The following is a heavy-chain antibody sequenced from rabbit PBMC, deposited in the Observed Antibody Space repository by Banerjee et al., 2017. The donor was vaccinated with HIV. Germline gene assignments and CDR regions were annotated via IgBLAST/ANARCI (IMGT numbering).Heavy chain of an antibody. Sequence: QEQLEESGGGLVKPEGSLTLTCTASGFSFSSSYWIYWVRQAPGKGLEWIGTIYAGSSGSTWYASWAKGRFTISKTSSTTVTLQMTSLTAADTATYFCARDLAGVIGWNFGLWGPGTLVTVS. CDR3: ARDLAGVIGWNFGL. J-gene: IGHJ4*01. CDR1: GFSFSSSYW. CDR2: IYAGSSGST. D-gene: IGHD4-1*01. V-gene: IGHV1S45*01.